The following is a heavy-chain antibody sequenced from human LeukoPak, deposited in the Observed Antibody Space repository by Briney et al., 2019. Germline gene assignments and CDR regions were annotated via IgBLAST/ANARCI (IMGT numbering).Heavy chain of an antibody. CDR1: GFTFSSYA. CDR2: ISASGYST. CDR3: AKADGAPYYYGMDV. V-gene: IGHV3-23*01. D-gene: IGHD4-17*01. J-gene: IGHJ6*02. Sequence: GGSLRLSCAASGFTFSSYAMSWVRQAPGKGLEWVSAISASGYSTYYADSVKGRFTISRDNSKNTLYLQMNSLRAEDTAVYYCAKADGAPYYYGMDVWGQGTTVTVSS.